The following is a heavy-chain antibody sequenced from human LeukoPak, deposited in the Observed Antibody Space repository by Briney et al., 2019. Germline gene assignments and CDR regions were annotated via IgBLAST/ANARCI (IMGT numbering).Heavy chain of an antibody. CDR3: ARGIVGATAYYFDY. D-gene: IGHD1-26*01. CDR2: IYYSGST. J-gene: IGHJ4*02. CDR1: GGSLSSYY. Sequence: SETLSLTCTVSGGSLSSYYWSWIRQPPGKGLEWIGYIYYSGSTNYNPSPKSRVTISVDTSKNQFSLKLSSVTAADTAVYYCARGIVGATAYYFDYWGQGTLVTVSS. V-gene: IGHV4-59*01.